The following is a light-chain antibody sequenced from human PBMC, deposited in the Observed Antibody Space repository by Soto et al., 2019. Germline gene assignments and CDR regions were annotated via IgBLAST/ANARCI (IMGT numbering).Light chain of an antibody. Sequence: QSALTQPASVSGSPGQSITISCTGTSSDVGGYNYVSWYQQHPGKAPKLMIYEVSNRPSGVSNRCSGSKSGNTASLTISGLQAEDEADYYCSSYTSSNTVVFGGGTKVTVL. V-gene: IGLV2-14*01. CDR3: SSYTSSNTVV. J-gene: IGLJ2*01. CDR1: SSDVGGYNY. CDR2: EVS.